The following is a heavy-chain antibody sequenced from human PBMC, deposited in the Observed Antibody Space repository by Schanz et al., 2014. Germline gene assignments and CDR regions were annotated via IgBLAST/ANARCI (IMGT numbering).Heavy chain of an antibody. CDR3: ARGIGGYGANNYFDY. Sequence: QVPLVQSGAEAKRPGASAKASCKASEYSFTSSSMHWVRQAPGQRLEWMGWINTGSGDTKYSQNFQGRVTITRDTSASTAYMELSSLRSEDTAVYSCARGIGGYGANNYFDYWGQGTLVTVSS. CDR2: INTGSGDT. D-gene: IGHD5-12*01. V-gene: IGHV1-3*04. J-gene: IGHJ4*02. CDR1: EYSFTSSS.